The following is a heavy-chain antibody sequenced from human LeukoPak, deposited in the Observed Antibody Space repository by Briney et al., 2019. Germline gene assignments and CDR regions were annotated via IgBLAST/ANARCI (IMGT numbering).Heavy chain of an antibody. V-gene: IGHV3-23*01. Sequence: GGSLRLSCAASGFTFSSYAMSWVRQAPGKGLEWVSATSGSGGSTYYADSVKGRFTISRDNSKNTLYLQMNSLRAEDTAVYYCAKSFGGYDILTGYYEYYAFDIWGQGTMVTVSS. D-gene: IGHD3-9*01. CDR1: GFTFSSYA. CDR3: AKSFGGYDILTGYYEYYAFDI. CDR2: TSGSGGST. J-gene: IGHJ3*02.